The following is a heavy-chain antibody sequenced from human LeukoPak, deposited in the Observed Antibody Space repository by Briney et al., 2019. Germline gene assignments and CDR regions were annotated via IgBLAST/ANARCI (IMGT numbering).Heavy chain of an antibody. J-gene: IGHJ4*02. V-gene: IGHV1-2*02. CDR2: IDPNTGGA. D-gene: IGHD3-22*01. CDR3: ATDSSGYYLPLLDH. CDR1: GYPFTYYY. Sequence: ASVKVSCKASGYPFTYYYIHWVRLAPGQGLEWMGGIDPNTGGANYAQKFQGRVTMTRDTSISTAYMELSRLRSDDTAVYYCATDSSGYYLPLLDHWGQGTPVTVSS.